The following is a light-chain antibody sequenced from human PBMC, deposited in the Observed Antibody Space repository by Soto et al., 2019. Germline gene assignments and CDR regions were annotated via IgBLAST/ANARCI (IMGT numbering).Light chain of an antibody. J-gene: IGKJ4*01. CDR1: QSLLHSRKYNY. V-gene: IGKV2-28*01. CDR2: LGS. CDR3: MQALQSPLT. Sequence: DIVMTQSPLSLPVTPGEPASISCRSSQSLLHSRKYNYLDWYLQKPGQSPQLLIYLGSNRASGVPDRFSGSGSGTDFTLKISRVEAEDVGVYYCMQALQSPLTFGGGTKVDIK.